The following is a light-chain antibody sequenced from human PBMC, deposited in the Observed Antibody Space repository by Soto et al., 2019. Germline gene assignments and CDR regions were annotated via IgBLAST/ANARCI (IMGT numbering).Light chain of an antibody. CDR2: DAS. J-gene: IGKJ1*01. CDR3: QQYNSYPWT. V-gene: IGKV1-5*01. Sequence: DIQMTQSPSTRSASVGDRVTITCRASQSISSWLAWYQQKPGKAPKLLIYDASSLESGVPLRFSGSGSGTEFTLTISSLQPDDSATYYCQQYNSYPWTFGQGPKVQIK. CDR1: QSISSW.